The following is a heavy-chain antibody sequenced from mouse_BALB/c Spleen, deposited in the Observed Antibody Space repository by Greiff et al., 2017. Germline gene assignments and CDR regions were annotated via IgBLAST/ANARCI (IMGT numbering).Heavy chain of an antibody. J-gene: IGHJ3*01. CDR3: ARSFLYGPWFAY. Sequence: QVTLKVCGPGILQPSQTLSLTCSFSGFSLSTSGMGVSWIRQPSGKGLEWLAHIYWDDDKRYNPSLKSRLTISKDTSRNQVFLKITSVDTADTATYYCARSFLYGPWFAYWGQGTLVTVSA. CDR1: GFSLSTSGMG. CDR2: IYWDDDK. V-gene: IGHV8-12*01. D-gene: IGHD1-1*01.